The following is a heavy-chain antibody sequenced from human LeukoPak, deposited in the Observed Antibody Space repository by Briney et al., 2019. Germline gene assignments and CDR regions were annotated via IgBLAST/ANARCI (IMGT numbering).Heavy chain of an antibody. V-gene: IGHV1-69*13. CDR2: IIPIFGTA. J-gene: IGHJ4*02. CDR1: GGTFSSYA. Sequence: SVKVSCKASGGTFSSYAISWVRQAPGQGLEWMGGIIPIFGTANYAQKFQGRVTVTADESTSTAYMELSSLRSEDTAVYYCASGGYQMLWGDYWGQGTLVTVSS. CDR3: ASGGYQMLWGDY. D-gene: IGHD2-2*01.